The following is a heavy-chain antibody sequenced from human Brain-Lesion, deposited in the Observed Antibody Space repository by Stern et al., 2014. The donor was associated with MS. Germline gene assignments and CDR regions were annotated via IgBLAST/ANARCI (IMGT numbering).Heavy chain of an antibody. V-gene: IGHV3-9*01. CDR3: ARDITGSSAYFAY. J-gene: IGHJ4*02. CDR2: ISWNSGTI. CDR1: GFTFDDYD. D-gene: IGHD1-14*01. Sequence: VQLVESGGDLVQPGRSLRLSCAAFGFTFDDYDMHWVRQAPGKGLEWGAGISWNSGTIGYADSVKGRFTTSRDNAYSSLYLQMNSLRPEDTALYYCARDITGSSAYFAYWGQGTLVTVSS.